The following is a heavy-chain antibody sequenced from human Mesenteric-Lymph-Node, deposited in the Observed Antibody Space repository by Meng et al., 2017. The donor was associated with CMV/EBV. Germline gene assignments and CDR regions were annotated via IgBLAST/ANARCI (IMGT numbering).Heavy chain of an antibody. Sequence: GESLKISCAASGFTFNNYWMHWVRQAPGKGLVWVSRINGDASSTDYADSVKGRFTISRDNAKNTLYLQMNGLRAEDTAVYYCARIRQRVGATNDAFENWGQGTMVTVSS. CDR2: INGDASST. V-gene: IGHV3-74*01. CDR1: GFTFNNYW. D-gene: IGHD1-26*01. CDR3: ARIRQRVGATNDAFEN. J-gene: IGHJ3*02.